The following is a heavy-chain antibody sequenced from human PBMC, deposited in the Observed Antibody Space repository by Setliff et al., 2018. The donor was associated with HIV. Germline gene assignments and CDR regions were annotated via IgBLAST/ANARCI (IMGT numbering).Heavy chain of an antibody. CDR3: TRHSGSSPIAYFGMDV. J-gene: IGHJ6*02. Sequence: GESLKISCKTSGYVFTSYWIGWVRQTPGKGLEWVGTIYPGNSDTSYSPSFQGQVTISADQSTSTTYLHWSSLKASDTAMYYCTRHSGSSPIAYFGMDVWGQGTTVTVSS. CDR2: IYPGNSDT. CDR1: GYVFTSYW. V-gene: IGHV5-51*01. D-gene: IGHD3-10*01.